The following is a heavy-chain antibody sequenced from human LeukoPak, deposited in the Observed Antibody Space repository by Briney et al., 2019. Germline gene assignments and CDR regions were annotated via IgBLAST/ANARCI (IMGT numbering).Heavy chain of an antibody. CDR2: FDPEDGET. D-gene: IGHD6-19*01. CDR1: GYTLTELS. J-gene: IGHJ4*02. Sequence: ASVKVSCKVSGYTLTELSMHWVRQAPGKGLEWMGGFDPEDGETIYAQKFQGRVTMTEDTSTDTAYMELSSLRSEDTAVYYCATAVAGTAYPDYWGQETLVTVSS. CDR3: ATAVAGTAYPDY. V-gene: IGHV1-24*01.